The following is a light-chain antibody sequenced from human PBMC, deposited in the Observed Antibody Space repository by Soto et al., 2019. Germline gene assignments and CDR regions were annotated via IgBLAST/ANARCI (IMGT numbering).Light chain of an antibody. CDR1: SGHSSYA. J-gene: IGLJ2*01. CDR3: QTCGTGIHVV. V-gene: IGLV4-69*01. Sequence: QPVLTQSPSASASLGASVKLTCTLSSGHSSYAIAWHQQQPEKGPRFLMKLNSDGSHSKGDGIPDRFSGSSSGAERYLTISSLQSEDEDDYYGQTCGTGIHVVFGGGTKLTVL. CDR2: LNSDGSH.